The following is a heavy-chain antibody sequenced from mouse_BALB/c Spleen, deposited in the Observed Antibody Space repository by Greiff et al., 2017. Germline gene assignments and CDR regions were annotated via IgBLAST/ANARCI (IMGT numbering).Heavy chain of an antibody. J-gene: IGHJ4*01. CDR2: ISDGGSYT. CDR1: GFTFSSYT. Sequence: EVQLVESGGGLVQPGGSLKLSCAASGFTFSSYTMSWVRQTPEKRLEWVAYISDGGSYTYYPDSVKGRFTISRDNAKNNLYLQMSSLKSEDTAMYYCARLRDYYAMDYWGQGTSVTVSA. V-gene: IGHV5-6*01. CDR3: ARLRDYYAMDY. D-gene: IGHD1-1*01.